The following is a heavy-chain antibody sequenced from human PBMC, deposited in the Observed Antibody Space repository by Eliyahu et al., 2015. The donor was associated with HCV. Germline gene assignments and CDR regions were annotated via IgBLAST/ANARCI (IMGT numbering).Heavy chain of an antibody. CDR1: GFQFDDYA. V-gene: IGHV3-9*01. J-gene: IGHJ4*02. D-gene: IGHD5-18*01. CDR3: KDSVMQGWGVALESGYT. Sequence: EVQLVESGGGWEQPGRSLRLACKISGFQFDDYAMHWVRQGPGKGLEWVAGISWNSGDIAYADSVKGRFTISRDNAQNSLFLQMDSLRTEDTALYCTKDSVMQGWGVALESGYTWGQGTRVSVSS. CDR2: ISWNSGDI.